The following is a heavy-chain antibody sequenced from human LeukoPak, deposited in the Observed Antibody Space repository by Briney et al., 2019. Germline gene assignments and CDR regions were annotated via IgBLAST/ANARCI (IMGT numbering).Heavy chain of an antibody. J-gene: IGHJ4*02. Sequence: PGGSLRLSCAASGFTFSSYWMTWVRQAPGKGLEWVANIKLDGSEKYYVDSVKGRFTISRDNAKNSLYLQMNSLRAEDTALYYCARQGLTISGFDYWGQGTLVTVSS. CDR2: IKLDGSEK. CDR1: GFTFSSYW. CDR3: ARQGLTISGFDY. D-gene: IGHD3-9*01. V-gene: IGHV3-7*01.